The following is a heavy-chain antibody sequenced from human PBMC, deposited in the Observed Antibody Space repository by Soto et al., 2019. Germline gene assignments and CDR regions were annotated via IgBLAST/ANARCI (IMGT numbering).Heavy chain of an antibody. J-gene: IGHJ4*02. V-gene: IGHV4-59*01. D-gene: IGHD3-22*01. CDR1: GGSISSYY. CDR2: IYYSGST. CDR3: ARDLQVVDGSFDY. Sequence: WETLSLTCTVSGGSISSYYWSWIRQPPGKGLEWIGYIYYSGSTNYNPSLKSRVTISVDTSKNQFSLKLSSVTAADTAVYYCARDLQVVDGSFDYWGQGTLVTVSS.